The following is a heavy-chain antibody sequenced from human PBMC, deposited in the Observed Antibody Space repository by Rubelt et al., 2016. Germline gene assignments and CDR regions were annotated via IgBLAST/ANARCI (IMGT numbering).Heavy chain of an antibody. V-gene: IGHV4-59*08. CDR2: IYYSGSS. CDR1: GGSISSYY. CDR3: ARHYDFWSGLDY. J-gene: IGHJ4*02. Sequence: QVQLQESGPGLVKPSETLSLTCTVSGGSISSYYWSWIRQPPGKGLEWIGYIYYSGSSNYNPSPKSRVTISGDTSKNQFSLKLGSGTAADTAVYYCARHYDFWSGLDYWGQGTLVTVSS. D-gene: IGHD3-3*01.